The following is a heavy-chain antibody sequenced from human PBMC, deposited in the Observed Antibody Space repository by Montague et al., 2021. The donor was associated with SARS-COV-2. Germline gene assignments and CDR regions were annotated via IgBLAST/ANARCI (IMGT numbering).Heavy chain of an antibody. Sequence: TLSLTCSVSGGSISTGNYYWSWIRQPAGKRLEWIGDIYTSGRTNYNPSLKSRVTISGDMSKNQFSLNVSSVTAAGTAVYYCARDPITGTTGTIYNYYGMDVWGQGTTVTVSS. V-gene: IGHV4-61*09. CDR3: ARDPITGTTGTIYNYYGMDV. J-gene: IGHJ6*02. CDR2: IYTSGRT. CDR1: GGSISTGNYY. D-gene: IGHD1-20*01.